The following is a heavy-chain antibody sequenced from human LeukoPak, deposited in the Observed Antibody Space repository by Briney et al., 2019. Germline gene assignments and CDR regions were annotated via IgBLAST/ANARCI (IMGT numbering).Heavy chain of an antibody. CDR1: GFTFSSYW. V-gene: IGHV3-21*01. J-gene: IGHJ6*03. CDR2: ISSSSSYI. D-gene: IGHD3-10*01. Sequence: GGSLRLSCAASGFTFSSYWMNWVRQAPGRGLEWVASISSSSSYIYYTDSVKGRFTIFRDNAKKSLYLQMNSLRAEDTAVYYCARVGGITLALAPSPFPDYNYYYMDVWGKGTTVTVSS. CDR3: ARVGGITLALAPSPFPDYNYYYMDV.